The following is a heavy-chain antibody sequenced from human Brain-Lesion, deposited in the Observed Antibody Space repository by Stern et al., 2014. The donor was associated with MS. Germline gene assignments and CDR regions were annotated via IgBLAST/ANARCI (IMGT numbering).Heavy chain of an antibody. Sequence: QLVESGGGLVQPGGSLRLSCAASGFTFSSYWMSWVRQAPGKGLEWVAIIKFDGSDKYYVDFVKGRFTISRDNAKNSLYLQMNSLRAEDTAVYYCARHLSSNYDSDRYSSLDNWGQGTLVTVSS. J-gene: IGHJ4*02. D-gene: IGHD3-22*01. CDR2: IKFDGSDK. CDR3: ARHLSSNYDSDRYSSLDN. V-gene: IGHV3-7*01. CDR1: GFTFSSYW.